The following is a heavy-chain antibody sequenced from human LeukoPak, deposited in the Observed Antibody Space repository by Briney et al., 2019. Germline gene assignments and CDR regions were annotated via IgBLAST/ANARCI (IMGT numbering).Heavy chain of an antibody. CDR2: IDPSDSYT. V-gene: IGHV5-10-1*01. CDR3: ATGASKVTTDFANY. CDR1: GYSFTNYW. Sequence: GESLNISCKGSGYSFTNYWISWVRQMPGKGLEWMGRIDPSDSYTKYSPSFEGHVTISVDKSISTAFLQWNSLKASDSAMYYCATGASKVTTDFANYWGQGTQGAVCS. D-gene: IGHD4-17*01. J-gene: IGHJ4*02.